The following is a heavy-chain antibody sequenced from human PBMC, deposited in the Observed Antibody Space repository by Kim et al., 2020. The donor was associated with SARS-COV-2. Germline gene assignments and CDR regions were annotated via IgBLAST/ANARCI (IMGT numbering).Heavy chain of an antibody. J-gene: IGHJ4*02. Sequence: NYAQKFQGRVTITADKSTSTAYMELSSLRSEDTAVYYCANHYDSSGYPDYWGQGTLVTVSS. D-gene: IGHD3-22*01. V-gene: IGHV1-69*02. CDR3: ANHYDSSGYPDY.